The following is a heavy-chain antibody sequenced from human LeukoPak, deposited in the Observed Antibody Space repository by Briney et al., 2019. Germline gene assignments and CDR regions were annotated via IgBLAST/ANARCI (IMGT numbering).Heavy chain of an antibody. D-gene: IGHD6-13*01. CDR1: SFAFSSYN. CDR3: ARGPRLISSWISDY. V-gene: IGHV3-21*01. J-gene: IGHJ4*02. Sequence: GGSLRLSCAASSFAFSSYNMNWVRQAPGKGLEWVSSISSSGSYRDSVKGRFAISRDNAKNSLYLQMNSLRAEDTAVYYCARGPRLISSWISDYWGQGTLVTVSS. CDR2: ISSSGS.